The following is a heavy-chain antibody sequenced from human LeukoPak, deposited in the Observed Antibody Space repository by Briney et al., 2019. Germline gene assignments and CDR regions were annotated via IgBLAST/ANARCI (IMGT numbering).Heavy chain of an antibody. D-gene: IGHD2-2*01. J-gene: IGHJ4*02. Sequence: MGQINPNSGGTNYAQKFQGRVTMTRDTSISTAYMELSRLRSDDTAVYYCAATLVPAAIFDYWGQGTLVTVSS. CDR2: INPNSGGT. CDR3: AATLVPAAIFDY. V-gene: IGHV1-2*06.